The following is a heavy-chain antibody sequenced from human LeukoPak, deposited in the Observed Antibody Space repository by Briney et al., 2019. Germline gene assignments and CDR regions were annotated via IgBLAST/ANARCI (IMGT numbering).Heavy chain of an antibody. CDR3: ARNYYDSSGYYGGGFDY. D-gene: IGHD3-22*01. Sequence: SMKVSCKASGGTFSSYAISWVRQAPGQGLEWMGGIIPIFGTANYAQKFQGRVTITADESTSIAYMELSSLRSEDTAVYYCARNYYDSSGYYGGGFDYWGQGTLVTVSS. V-gene: IGHV1-69*13. CDR1: GGTFSSYA. J-gene: IGHJ4*02. CDR2: IIPIFGTA.